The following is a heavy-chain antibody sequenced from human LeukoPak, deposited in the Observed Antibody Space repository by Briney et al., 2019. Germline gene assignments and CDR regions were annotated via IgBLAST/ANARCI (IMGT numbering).Heavy chain of an antibody. CDR3: ASVCGSSCPRYFDY. CDR2: MNPNSGNT. D-gene: IGHD6-13*01. CDR1: GYTFTSYD. J-gene: IGHJ4*02. Sequence: GASVKVSCKVSGYTFTSYDINWVRQATGQGLEWMGWMNPNSGNTGYAQKFQGRVTMTRNTSISTAYMELSSLRSEDTAVYYCASVCGSSCPRYFDYWGQGTLVTVSS. V-gene: IGHV1-8*01.